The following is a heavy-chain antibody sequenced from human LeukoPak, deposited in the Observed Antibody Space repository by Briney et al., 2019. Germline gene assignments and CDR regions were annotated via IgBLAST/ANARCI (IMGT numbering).Heavy chain of an antibody. J-gene: IGHJ4*02. CDR3: ARDRAWNYFDY. CDR2: ISNDGSRK. Sequence: GGSLRLSYAPSGFTFSRHGMHWVRQAPGKGLEWVAIISNDGSRKYYAHSVEGRFTISRDNSKNTLYLQMDSLRAEDTAVYYCARDRAWNYFDYWGQGTLVTVSS. D-gene: IGHD3-3*01. CDR1: GFTFSRHG. V-gene: IGHV3-30*03.